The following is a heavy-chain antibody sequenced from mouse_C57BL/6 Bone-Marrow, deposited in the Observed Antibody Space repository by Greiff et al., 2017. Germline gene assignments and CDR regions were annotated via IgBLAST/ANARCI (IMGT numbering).Heavy chain of an antibody. CDR3: TRGNYSGSSYWYFDV. Sequence: VQLQESGAELVRPGASVTLSCKASGYTFTDYEMHWVKQTPVHGLEWIGAIDPETGGTAYNQKFKGKAILTAEKSSSTAYMEHRSLTSENSAVYDGTRGNYSGSSYWYFDVWGTGTTVTVSS. D-gene: IGHD1-1*01. CDR1: GYTFTDYE. CDR2: IDPETGGT. J-gene: IGHJ1*03. V-gene: IGHV1-15*01.